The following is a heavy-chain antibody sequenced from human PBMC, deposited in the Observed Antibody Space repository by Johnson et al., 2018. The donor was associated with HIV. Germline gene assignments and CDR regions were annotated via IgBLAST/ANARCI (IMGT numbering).Heavy chain of an antibody. V-gene: IGHV3-33*06. CDR1: GFTFSTYG. Sequence: QMLLVESGGGVVQPGRSLRLSCAASGFTFSTYGMHWVRQAPGKGLEWVAVMWYDGSNKYYADSVKGRFTISRDNSKNTLYLQMNSLRAEDTAVYYCAKDQWGSSWTNDAVDIWGQGTMVTVSS. D-gene: IGHD6-13*01. J-gene: IGHJ3*02. CDR3: AKDQWGSSWTNDAVDI. CDR2: MWYDGSNK.